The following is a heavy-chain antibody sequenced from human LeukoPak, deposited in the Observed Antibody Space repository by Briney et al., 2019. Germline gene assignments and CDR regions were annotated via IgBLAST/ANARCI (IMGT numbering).Heavy chain of an antibody. CDR2: IRYNGSNK. V-gene: IGHV3-30*02. CDR1: GFTFSSYG. CDR3: AKDLPGVGLRLGELSLEDY. J-gene: IGHJ4*02. D-gene: IGHD3-16*02. Sequence: GGSLRLSCAASGFTFSSYGMHWVRQAPGKGLEWVAFIRYNGSNKYYTDSVKGRFTISRDNSKNTLYLQMNSLRADDTAVYYCAKDLPGVGLRLGELSLEDYWGQGTLVTVSS.